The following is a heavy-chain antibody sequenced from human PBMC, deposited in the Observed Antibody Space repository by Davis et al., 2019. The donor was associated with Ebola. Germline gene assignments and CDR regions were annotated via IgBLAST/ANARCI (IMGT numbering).Heavy chain of an antibody. CDR2: FDPEHGGA. CDR1: EYTLAELS. Sequence: AASVKVSCKVSEYTLAELSIHWVRQVPDRGLEWMGSFDPEHGGAIYSQKFQGRVTMIDDTSTDTAYMELSSLRSDDTAVYYCARESEQLALDYWGHGTLVTVSS. J-gene: IGHJ4*01. D-gene: IGHD6-6*01. CDR3: ARESEQLALDY. V-gene: IGHV1-24*01.